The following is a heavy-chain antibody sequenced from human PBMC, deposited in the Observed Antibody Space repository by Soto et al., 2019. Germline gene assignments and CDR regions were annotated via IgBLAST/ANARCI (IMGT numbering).Heavy chain of an antibody. CDR2: IYYSGST. Sequence: SETLSLTCTVSGGSISSYYWSWIRQPPGKGLEWIGYIYYSGSTNYNPSLKSRVTISVDTSKNQFPLKLSSVTAADTAVYYCAREGRANILAYGMDVWGQGTTVTVSS. CDR1: GGSISSYY. CDR3: AREGRANILAYGMDV. J-gene: IGHJ6*02. D-gene: IGHD3-9*01. V-gene: IGHV4-59*01.